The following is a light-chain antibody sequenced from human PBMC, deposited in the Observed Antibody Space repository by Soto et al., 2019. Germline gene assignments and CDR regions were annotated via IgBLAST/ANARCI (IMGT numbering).Light chain of an antibody. Sequence: SYELTQPPSVSVAPGQTARIPCGGDNLGSKRVYWYQQKPGQAPVVVVYDGSDRPSGIPERFSGSNSGTTATLTISRVEAGDEADYFCQVWDSTSDHYVFGAGTKVTVL. CDR3: QVWDSTSDHYV. CDR2: DGS. V-gene: IGLV3-21*02. CDR1: NLGSKR. J-gene: IGLJ1*01.